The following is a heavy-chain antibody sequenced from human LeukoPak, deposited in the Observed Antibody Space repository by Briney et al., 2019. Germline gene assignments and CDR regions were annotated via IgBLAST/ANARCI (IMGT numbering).Heavy chain of an antibody. D-gene: IGHD3-22*01. CDR1: GGSFSGYY. J-gene: IGHJ4*02. CDR2: INRSGST. V-gene: IGHV4-34*01. Sequence: SETLSLTCAVYGGSFSGYYWSWIRQPPGKGLEWIGEINRSGSTNYNPSLKSRVTISVDTSKNQFSLKLSSVTAADTAVYYCARGDTSTYYYDSSGYYFFDYWGQGTLVTVSS. CDR3: ARGDTSTYYYDSSGYYFFDY.